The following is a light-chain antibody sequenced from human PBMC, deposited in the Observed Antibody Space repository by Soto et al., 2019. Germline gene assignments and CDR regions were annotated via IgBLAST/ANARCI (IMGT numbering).Light chain of an antibody. CDR1: QGISSY. Sequence: DIQMTQSPSSLSASVGDRVTITCRASQGISSYLAWYQQKPGKAPKLLIYDASSLESGVPSRFSGSGPGTEFTLTISSLQPDDFATYYCQQYHTYSGTFGQGTKVDI. CDR3: QQYHTYSGT. J-gene: IGKJ1*01. CDR2: DAS. V-gene: IGKV1-5*01.